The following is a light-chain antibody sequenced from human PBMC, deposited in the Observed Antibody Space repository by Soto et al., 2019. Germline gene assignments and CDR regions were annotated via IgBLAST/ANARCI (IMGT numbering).Light chain of an antibody. CDR2: VNT. Sequence: QSVVRQPPSVSGAPGQRVTISCTGSSSNIGAIYGVHWYQQLPGTAPKLLIYVNTNRPSGVPDRFSASKSGTSASLAITGLQAEDEADYYCQSYDDSLSAFVFGTGTKVPVL. CDR1: SSNIGAIYG. J-gene: IGLJ1*01. CDR3: QSYDDSLSAFV. V-gene: IGLV1-40*01.